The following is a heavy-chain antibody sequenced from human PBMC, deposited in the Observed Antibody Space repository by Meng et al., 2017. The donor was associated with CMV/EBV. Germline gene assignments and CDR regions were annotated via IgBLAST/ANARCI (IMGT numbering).Heavy chain of an antibody. CDR1: GFTFSSYE. Sequence: GESLKISCAASGFTFSSYEMNWVRQAPGKGLEWVSYISSSGSTIYYADSVKGRFTISRDNAKNSLYLQMNSLRAEDTAVYYCATDYAFWSGGVDAFDIWGQGTMVTVSS. J-gene: IGHJ3*02. D-gene: IGHD3-3*01. V-gene: IGHV3-48*03. CDR3: ATDYAFWSGGVDAFDI. CDR2: ISSSGSTI.